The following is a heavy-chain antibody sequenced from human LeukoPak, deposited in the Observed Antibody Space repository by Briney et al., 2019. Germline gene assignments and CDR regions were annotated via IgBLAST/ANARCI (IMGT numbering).Heavy chain of an antibody. D-gene: IGHD3-22*01. J-gene: IGHJ4*02. V-gene: IGHV4-39*07. CDR1: GGSISSSSYY. Sequence: SETLSLTCTVSGGSISSSSYYWGWIRQPPGKGLEWIGSIYYSGSTYYNPSLKSRVTISVDTSKNQFSLKLSSVTAADTAVYYCARVWGYDSSGYYSRFDYWGQGTLVTVSS. CDR3: ARVWGYDSSGYYSRFDY. CDR2: IYYSGST.